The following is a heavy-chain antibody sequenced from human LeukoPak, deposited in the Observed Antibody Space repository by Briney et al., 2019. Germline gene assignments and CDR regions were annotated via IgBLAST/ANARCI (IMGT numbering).Heavy chain of an antibody. CDR2: INPNRDTT. V-gene: IGHV1-46*01. CDR3: ARGSGFRNQANDF. Sequence: ASVKVSFKSSGYTFTSYYIHWVRQAPGQGLEWMGMINPNRDTTTYAQQFQGRVTMTRDTSTSTVYMELISLRSEDTALYYCARGSGFRNQANDFWGQGSLVTVSS. CDR1: GYTFTSYY. J-gene: IGHJ4*02. D-gene: IGHD2/OR15-2a*01.